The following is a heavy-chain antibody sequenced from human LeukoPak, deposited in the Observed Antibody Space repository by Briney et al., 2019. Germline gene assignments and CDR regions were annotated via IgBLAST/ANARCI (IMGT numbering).Heavy chain of an antibody. J-gene: IGHJ4*02. CDR1: GGSISSGGYY. Sequence: SPTLSLTCTVSGGSISSGGYYWSWNRQHPGKGLEWIGYIYYSGSTYYNPSLKSRVTISVDTSKNQFSLKLSSVTAADTAVYYCARANDYVRYFDYWGQGTLVTVSS. V-gene: IGHV4-31*03. D-gene: IGHD4-17*01. CDR2: IYYSGST. CDR3: ARANDYVRYFDY.